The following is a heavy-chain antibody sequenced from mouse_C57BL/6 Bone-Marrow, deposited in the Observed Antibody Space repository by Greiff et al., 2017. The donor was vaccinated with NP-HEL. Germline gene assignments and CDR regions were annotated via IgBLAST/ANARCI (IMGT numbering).Heavy chain of an antibody. V-gene: IGHV2-2*01. D-gene: IGHD1-1*01. J-gene: IGHJ4*01. Sequence: QVQLKESGPGLVQPSQSLSITCTVSGFSLTSYGVHWVRQSPGKGLEWLGVIWSGGSTDYNAAFISRLSIRKDNSKSQVFFKMNSLQADDTAIYYCARNQKSRYYYGSSPLYYAMDYWGQGTSVTVSS. CDR2: IWSGGST. CDR1: GFSLTSYG. CDR3: ARNQKSRYYYGSSPLYYAMDY.